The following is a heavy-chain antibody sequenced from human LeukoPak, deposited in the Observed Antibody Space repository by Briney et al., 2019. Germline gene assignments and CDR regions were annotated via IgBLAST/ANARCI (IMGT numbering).Heavy chain of an antibody. D-gene: IGHD6-13*01. CDR1: GFTFSSYS. CDR3: XXXXXAAAGYFDY. Sequence: GGSLRLSCAASGFTFSSYSMNWVRQAPGKGLEWVSSISSSSSYIYYADSVKGRFTISRDNAKNSLYLQMNSLRAEDTAVYYXXXXXXAAAGYFDYWGQGTLVTVSS. J-gene: IGHJ4*02. V-gene: IGHV3-21*01. CDR2: ISSSSSYI.